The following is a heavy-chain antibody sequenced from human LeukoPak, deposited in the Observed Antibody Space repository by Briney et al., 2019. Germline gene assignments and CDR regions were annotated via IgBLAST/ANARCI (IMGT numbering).Heavy chain of an antibody. CDR3: ARFRLGSFDY. V-gene: IGHV1-3*03. CDR1: GFTFTSYA. Sequence: GGSLRLSCAASGFTFTSYAMHWVRQAPGQRLEWMGWINAGNGNTKYSQEFQGRVTITGDTSASTAYMELSSLRSEDMAVYYCARFRLGSFDYWGQGTLVTVSS. CDR2: INAGNGNT. J-gene: IGHJ4*02. D-gene: IGHD2-15*01.